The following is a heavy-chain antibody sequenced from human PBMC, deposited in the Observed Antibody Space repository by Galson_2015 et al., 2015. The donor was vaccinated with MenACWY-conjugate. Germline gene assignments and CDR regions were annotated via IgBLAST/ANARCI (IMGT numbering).Heavy chain of an antibody. CDR1: GFTFSSYA. Sequence: SLRLSCAASGFTFSSYAMSWVRQAPGKGLEWVSAISGSGGSTYYADSVKGRFTISRDNSKNTLYLQMNSLRAEDTAVYYCAKARPIAEQQPEYYYYYGMDVWGQGTTVTVSS. D-gene: IGHD6-13*01. J-gene: IGHJ6*02. CDR3: AKARPIAEQQPEYYYYYGMDV. V-gene: IGHV3-23*01. CDR2: ISGSGGST.